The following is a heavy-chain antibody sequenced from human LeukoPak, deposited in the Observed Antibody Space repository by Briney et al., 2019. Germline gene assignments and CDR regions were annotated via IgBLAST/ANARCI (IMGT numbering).Heavy chain of an antibody. V-gene: IGHV3-21*01. CDR3: ARDRTTVTTFDY. CDR2: ISSSSSYI. D-gene: IGHD4-17*01. J-gene: IGHJ4*02. Sequence: GGSLRLSCAASRFTFSTCTMNWVRQAPGKGLEWVSSISSSSSYIYYADSVKGRFTISRDNAKNSLYLQMNTLRAEDTAVYYCARDRTTVTTFDYWGQGTLVTVSS. CDR1: RFTFSTCT.